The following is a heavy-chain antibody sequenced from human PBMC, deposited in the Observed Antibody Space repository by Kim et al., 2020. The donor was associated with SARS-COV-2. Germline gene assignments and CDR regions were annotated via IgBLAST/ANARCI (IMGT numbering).Heavy chain of an antibody. D-gene: IGHD5-18*01. CDR3: AREVSYGPVDY. CDR2: IYYSGST. J-gene: IGHJ4*02. Sequence: SETLSLTCTVSGGSISSSSYYWGWIRQPPGKGLEWIGSIYYSGSTYYNPSLKSRVTISVDTSKNQFSLMLSSVTAADTAVYYCAREVSYGPVDYWGQGTLVTVSS. CDR1: GGSISSSSYY. V-gene: IGHV4-39*02.